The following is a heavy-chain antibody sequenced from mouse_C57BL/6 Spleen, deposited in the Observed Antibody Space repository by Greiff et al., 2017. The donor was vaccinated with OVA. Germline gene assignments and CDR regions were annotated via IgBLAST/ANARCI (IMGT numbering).Heavy chain of an antibody. CDR3: ARDGDYDGYYAMDY. J-gene: IGHJ4*01. D-gene: IGHD2-4*01. CDR2: ISYDGSN. Sequence: EVKLQESGPGLVKPSQSLSLTCSVTGYSITSGYYWNWIRQFPGNKLEWMGYISYDGSNNYNPSLKNRISITRDTSKNQFFLKLNSVTTEDTATYYCARDGDYDGYYAMDYWGQGTSVTVSS. CDR1: GYSITSGYY. V-gene: IGHV3-6*01.